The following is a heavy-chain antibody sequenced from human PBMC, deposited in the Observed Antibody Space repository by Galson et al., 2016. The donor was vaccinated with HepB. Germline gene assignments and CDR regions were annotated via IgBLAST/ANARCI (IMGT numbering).Heavy chain of an antibody. CDR1: RFPFSSRS. CDR2: ITGNGDST. V-gene: IGHV3-23*01. CDR3: AKPQGIGWEVSFYCYYYCLCV. D-gene: IGHD6-19*01. J-gene: IGHJ6*02. Sequence: SLRLSCAASRFPFSSRSMTWVRQAPGKGLEWVSAITGNGDSTYYADSVKGRFTISRDNSKNILFLQMNSLRPEDTAIYYCAKPQGIGWEVSFYCYYYCLCVWRPGTTATVSS.